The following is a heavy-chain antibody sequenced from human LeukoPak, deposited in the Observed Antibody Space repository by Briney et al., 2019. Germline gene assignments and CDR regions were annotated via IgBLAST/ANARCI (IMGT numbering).Heavy chain of an antibody. J-gene: IGHJ4*02. CDR3: AKTKGYSYGYYFDY. CDR1: GFTFGSYA. D-gene: IGHD5-18*01. V-gene: IGHV3-30*18. CDR2: MSYDGFNK. Sequence: PGGSLRLSCAASGFTFGSYAMHWVRQSLGKGLEWVAVMSYDGFNKYYADSVKGRFTISRDNSKNMLYLQMNSLRAEDTAVYYCAKTKGYSYGYYFDYWGQGTLVTVSS.